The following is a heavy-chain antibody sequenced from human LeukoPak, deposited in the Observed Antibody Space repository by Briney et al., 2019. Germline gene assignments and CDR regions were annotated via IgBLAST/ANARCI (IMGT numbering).Heavy chain of an antibody. CDR2: INSDGSST. J-gene: IGHJ4*02. CDR1: GFTFSSYW. CDR3: ARGVRGYYDSSGTEQY. V-gene: IGHV3-74*01. D-gene: IGHD3-22*01. Sequence: TGGSLRLSCAASGFTFSSYWMHWVRQAPGKGLVWVSRINSDGSSTSYADSVKGRFTISRGNAKNTLYLQMNSLRAEDTAVYYCARGVRGYYDSSGTEQYWGQGTLVTVSS.